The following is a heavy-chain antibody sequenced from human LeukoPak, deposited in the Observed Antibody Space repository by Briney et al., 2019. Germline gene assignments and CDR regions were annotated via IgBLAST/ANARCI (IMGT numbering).Heavy chain of an antibody. CDR3: ARGRSWGESGFDC. D-gene: IGHD6-13*01. Sequence: SQTLSLTCAISGDSVSNNSAASNWIRQSPSRGLEWLGRTYYRSKWYNDYAVSVTSRITISPDTSKNQFSLQLKSVTPEDTAVYYCARGRSWGESGFDCWGQGTLVTVSS. CDR2: TYYRSKWYN. J-gene: IGHJ4*02. CDR1: GDSVSNNSAA. V-gene: IGHV6-1*01.